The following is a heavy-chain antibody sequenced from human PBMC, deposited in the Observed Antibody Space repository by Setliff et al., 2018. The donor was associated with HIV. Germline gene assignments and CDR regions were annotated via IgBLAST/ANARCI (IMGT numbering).Heavy chain of an antibody. CDR3: ARHHPSVAVAGPFDR. CDR1: GGSLSRNF. J-gene: IGHJ4*02. D-gene: IGHD6-19*01. V-gene: IGHV4-59*08. CDR2: IFYSGST. Sequence: KPSETLSLTCTVSGGSLSRNFWSWIRQTPGKGLEWIGYIFYSGSTNYNPSLKSRVTISVDTSNNQFSLKLTSVTAADTAVYCCARHHPSVAVAGPFDRWGQGALVTVSS.